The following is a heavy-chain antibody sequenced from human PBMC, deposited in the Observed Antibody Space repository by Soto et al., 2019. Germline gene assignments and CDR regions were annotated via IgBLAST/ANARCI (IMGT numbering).Heavy chain of an antibody. V-gene: IGHV1-69*02. J-gene: IGHJ4*02. CDR2: IIPILGIA. CDR3: ARSSVVVHAYFDY. Sequence: QVQLVQSRAEVQKPGSSVKVSCKASGGTFSSYTISWVRQAPGQGLEWMGRIIPILGIANYAQKFQGRVTITADKSPSTAYMELSSLRSEDTAVYYCARSSVVVHAYFDYWGQGTLVTVSS. CDR1: GGTFSSYT. D-gene: IGHD2-15*01.